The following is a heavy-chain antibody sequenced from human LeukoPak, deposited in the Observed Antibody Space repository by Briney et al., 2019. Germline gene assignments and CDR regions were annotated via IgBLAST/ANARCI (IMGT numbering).Heavy chain of an antibody. CDR3: ARVPYYFGMDV. V-gene: IGHV4-31*03. Sequence: SETLSLTCTVSGGSICSGGYYCSWICQHPGKGLEWIGYIYYSGSTYYNPSLKSRVTISVDTSKNQFSLKLSSVTAADTAVYYCARVPYYFGMDVWGQGTTVTVSS. J-gene: IGHJ6*02. CDR1: GGSICSGGYY. D-gene: IGHD1-1*01. CDR2: IYYSGST.